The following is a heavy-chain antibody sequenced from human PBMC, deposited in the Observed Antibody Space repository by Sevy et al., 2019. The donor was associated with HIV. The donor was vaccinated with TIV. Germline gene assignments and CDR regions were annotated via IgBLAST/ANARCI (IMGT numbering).Heavy chain of an antibody. Sequence: GGSLRLSCAASGLNFGGSYMSWVRQAPGKGLEWVSTLYSHVPYYSDSVKGRFTISRDSSENTLNLQMNSLRPDDTAVYYCARLGGATSGPFDNWVQGTLVTVSS. D-gene: IGHD3-16*01. CDR2: LYSHVP. CDR1: GLNFGGSY. J-gene: IGHJ4*02. V-gene: IGHV3-66*02. CDR3: ARLGGATSGPFDN.